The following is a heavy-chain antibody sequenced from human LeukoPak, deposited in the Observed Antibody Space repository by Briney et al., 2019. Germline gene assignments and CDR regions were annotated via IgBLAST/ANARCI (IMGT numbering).Heavy chain of an antibody. D-gene: IGHD1-26*01. CDR1: GFTLSDYA. J-gene: IGHJ4*02. V-gene: IGHV3-30-3*02. Sequence: GGSLRLSCAASGFTLSDYAVHWVRQAPAKGLEWVAVISFDGGTTYYADSVKGRFAVSRDNSKNTLYPQMDSLRAEDTAVYYCAKPGASSGSYSFNYWGQGTLVTVSS. CDR2: ISFDGGTT. CDR3: AKPGASSGSYSFNY.